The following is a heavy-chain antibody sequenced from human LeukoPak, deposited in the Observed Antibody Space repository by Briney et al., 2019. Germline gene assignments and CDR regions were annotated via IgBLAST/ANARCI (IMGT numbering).Heavy chain of an antibody. V-gene: IGHV4-34*01. Sequence: PSETLSLTCAVYGGSFSGYYWSWIRQPPGKGLEWIGEINHSGSTNYNPSLKSRVTISVDTSKNQFSLKLSSVTAADTAVYYCARKLLRFHPSASQHWGQGTLVTVSS. D-gene: IGHD3-3*01. CDR3: ARKLLRFHPSASQH. J-gene: IGHJ1*01. CDR1: GGSFSGYY. CDR2: INHSGST.